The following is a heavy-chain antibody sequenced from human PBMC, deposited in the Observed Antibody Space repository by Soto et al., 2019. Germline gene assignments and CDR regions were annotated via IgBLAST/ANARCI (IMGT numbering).Heavy chain of an antibody. J-gene: IGHJ6*03. CDR3: ARERGYSYGWHYYYMDV. CDR1: GFTFSSYS. CDR2: ISSSSSYI. D-gene: IGHD5-18*01. Sequence: GGSLRLSCAASGFTFSSYSMNWVRQAPGKGLEWVSSISSSSSYIYYADSVKGRFTISRDNAKNSLYLQMNSLRAEDTAVYYCARERGYSYGWHYYYMDVWGKGTTVTVSS. V-gene: IGHV3-21*01.